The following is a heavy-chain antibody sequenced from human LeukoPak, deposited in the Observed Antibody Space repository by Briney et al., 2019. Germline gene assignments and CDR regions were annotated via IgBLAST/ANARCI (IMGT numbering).Heavy chain of an antibody. D-gene: IGHD2-15*01. CDR2: ISGSGGST. CDR3: AREKGYCSGGSCPDAFDI. V-gene: IGHV3-23*01. J-gene: IGHJ3*02. Sequence: PGGSLRLSCAASGFTFSSYAMSWVRQAPGKGLEWVSAISGSGGSTYYADSVKGRFTISRDNSKNTLYLQMNSLRVEDTAVYYCAREKGYCSGGSCPDAFDIWGQGTMVTVSS. CDR1: GFTFSSYA.